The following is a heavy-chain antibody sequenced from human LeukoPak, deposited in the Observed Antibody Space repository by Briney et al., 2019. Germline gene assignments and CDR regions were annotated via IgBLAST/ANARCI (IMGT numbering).Heavy chain of an antibody. J-gene: IGHJ4*02. V-gene: IGHV3-48*03. CDR1: GFTFSSYE. Sequence: GGSLRLSCAASGFTFSSYEMNWVRQAPGKGLEWVSYISSSGSTIYYADSVKGRYTISRDNAKNSLYLQMNSLRPEDTAVYYCARENSGSYYQFDCWGQGTLVTVSS. CDR3: ARENSGSYYQFDC. D-gene: IGHD1-26*01. CDR2: ISSSGSTI.